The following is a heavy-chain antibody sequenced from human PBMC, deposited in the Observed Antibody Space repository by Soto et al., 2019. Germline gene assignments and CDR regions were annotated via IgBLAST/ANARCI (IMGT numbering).Heavy chain of an antibody. CDR1: GTSNSNFA. CDR3: VRGPDYEGYFDY. Sequence: SVTLSCQASGTSNSNFAIGWVRQAPGQGLEWMGGIILPFGTPNYAQKFQGRVTISADESMTTAYMELRGLRSEDTAVYYCVRGPDYEGYFDYWGQGTLVTVSS. CDR2: IILPFGTP. D-gene: IGHD3-22*01. J-gene: IGHJ4*02. V-gene: IGHV1-69*13.